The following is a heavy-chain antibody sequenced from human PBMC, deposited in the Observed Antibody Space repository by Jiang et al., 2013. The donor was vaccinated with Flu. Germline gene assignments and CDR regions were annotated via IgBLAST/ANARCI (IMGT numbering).Heavy chain of an antibody. D-gene: IGHD4-23*01. CDR1: GYTFTSYG. J-gene: IGHJ5*02. CDR2: ISAYNGNT. CDR3: ARDLNEAGWDYGGNSRAGWFDP. Sequence: SGAEVKKPGASVKVSCKASGYTFTSYGISWVRQAPGQGLEWMGWISAYNGNTNYAQKLQGRVTMTTDTSTSTAYMELRSLRSDDTAVYYCARDLNEAGWDYGGNSRAGWFDPWGQGTLVTVSS. V-gene: IGHV1-18*01.